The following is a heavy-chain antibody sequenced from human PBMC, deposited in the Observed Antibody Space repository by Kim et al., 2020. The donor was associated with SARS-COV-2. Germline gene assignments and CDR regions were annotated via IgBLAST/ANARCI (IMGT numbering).Heavy chain of an antibody. CDR2: IKQDGSEK. J-gene: IGHJ4*02. CDR3: ARANWFGNKYYFDY. Sequence: GGSLRLSCTASGFTFSSYWMTWFRQAPGKGLEWVASIKQDGSEKYYVDSVKGRFTISRDDANNSLYLHMNSLRAEDTAVYFCARANWFGNKYYFDYWGQGTLVTVSS. V-gene: IGHV3-7*01. D-gene: IGHD3-9*01. CDR1: GFTFSSYW.